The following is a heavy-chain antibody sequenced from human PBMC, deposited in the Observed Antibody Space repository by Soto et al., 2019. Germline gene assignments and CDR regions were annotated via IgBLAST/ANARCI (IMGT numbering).Heavy chain of an antibody. Sequence: SETLSLTCAVYGGSFSGYYWSWIRQPPGKGLEWIGEINHSGSTNYNPSLKSRVTISVDTSKNQFSLKLSSVTAADTAVYYCARGRGYSSGWQTARGQLGFDPWGQGTLVTVSS. CDR1: GGSFSGYY. D-gene: IGHD6-19*01. V-gene: IGHV4-34*01. CDR3: ARGRGYSSGWQTARGQLGFDP. CDR2: INHSGST. J-gene: IGHJ5*02.